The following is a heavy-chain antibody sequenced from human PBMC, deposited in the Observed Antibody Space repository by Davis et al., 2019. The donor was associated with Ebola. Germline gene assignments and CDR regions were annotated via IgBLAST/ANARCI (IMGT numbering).Heavy chain of an antibody. CDR2: ISSSSSTI. CDR1: GFTFSSYS. CDR3: ARVITIFGVVIIDAFDI. Sequence: GESLKISCAASGFTFSSYSMNWVRQAPGKGLEWVSYISSSSSTIYYADSVKGRFTISRDNAKNSLYLQMNSLRAEDTAVYYCARVITIFGVVIIDAFDIWGQGTMVTVSS. J-gene: IGHJ3*02. V-gene: IGHV3-48*04. D-gene: IGHD3-3*01.